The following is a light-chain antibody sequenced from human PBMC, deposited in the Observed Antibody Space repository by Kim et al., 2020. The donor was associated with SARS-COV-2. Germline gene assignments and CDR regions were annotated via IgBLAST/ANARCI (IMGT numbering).Light chain of an antibody. CDR2: AAS. CDR1: QDISSC. V-gene: IGKV1D-16*01. J-gene: IGKJ4*01. CDR3: QQYKSYPLT. Sequence: ASVGDTITITCRASQDISSCLAWYQQKPEKAPKPLIYAASNLQSGVPSRFSGSRSGTDFTLTISSLQPEDFATYYCQQYKSYPLTFGGWTKVDIK.